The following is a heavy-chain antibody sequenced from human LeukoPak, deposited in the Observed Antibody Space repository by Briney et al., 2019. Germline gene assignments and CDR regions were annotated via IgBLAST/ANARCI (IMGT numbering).Heavy chain of an antibody. CDR3: AKDPTHFRVWDDYDTNILRH. Sequence: GGSLRLSCAASGFTFNTYGMHWVRQAPGKGLEGVAFIRYDGSYKYYADSVKGRFTISRDNSKNTLYLQMNSLRADDTAVYYCAKDPTHFRVWDDYDTNILRHWGQGTLVSVSS. D-gene: IGHD4/OR15-4a*01. J-gene: IGHJ4*02. V-gene: IGHV3-30*02. CDR2: IRYDGSYK. CDR1: GFTFNTYG.